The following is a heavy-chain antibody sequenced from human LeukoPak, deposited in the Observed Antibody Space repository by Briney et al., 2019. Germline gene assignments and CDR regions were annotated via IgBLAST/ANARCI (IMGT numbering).Heavy chain of an antibody. V-gene: IGHV4-39*07. CDR3: ARRGLPIVVVPAASGWFDP. CDR1: GGSISSSSYS. D-gene: IGHD2-2*01. J-gene: IGHJ5*02. CDR2: IYYSGST. Sequence: SETLSLTCTVSGGSISSSSYSWGWIRQPPGKGLEWIGSIYYSGSTYYNPSLKSRVTISVDTSKNQFSLKLSSVTAADTAVYYCARRGLPIVVVPAASGWFDPWGQGTLVTVSS.